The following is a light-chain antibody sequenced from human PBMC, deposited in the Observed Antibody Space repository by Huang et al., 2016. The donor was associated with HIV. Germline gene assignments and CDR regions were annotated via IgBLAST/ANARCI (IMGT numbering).Light chain of an antibody. Sequence: EIVLTQSPGTLSLSPGERATLSCRASQSVSSGYLAWYQQKPGQAPRLLIYGTSSRATGIPDRFRGSGSGTDFTLTISRLEPEDFAVYFCQQYSSSPPGTFGLGTKLEIK. J-gene: IGKJ2*01. CDR1: QSVSSGY. CDR3: QQYSSSPPGT. CDR2: GTS. V-gene: IGKV3-20*01.